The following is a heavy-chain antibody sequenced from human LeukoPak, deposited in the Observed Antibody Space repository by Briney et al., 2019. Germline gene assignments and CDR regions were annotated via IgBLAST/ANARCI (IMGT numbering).Heavy chain of an antibody. Sequence: SETLSLTCTVSGGSISSYYLSWIRQPPGKGLEWIGYIYYSGSTNYNPSLKSRVTISVDTSKNQFSLKLSSVTAADTAVYYCARDVGRPGVHWFDPWGQGTLVTVSS. CDR1: GGSISSYY. CDR3: ARDVGRPGVHWFDP. V-gene: IGHV4-59*01. CDR2: IYYSGST. D-gene: IGHD3-10*01. J-gene: IGHJ5*02.